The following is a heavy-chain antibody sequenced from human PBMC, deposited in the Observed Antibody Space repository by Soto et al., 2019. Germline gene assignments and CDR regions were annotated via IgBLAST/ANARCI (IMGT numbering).Heavy chain of an antibody. CDR3: ARGGYCSGGSCYSGYYYGMDV. Sequence: GPPVKVSCKASGYTFTSYGISWVRQAPGQGLEWMGWISAYNGNTNYAQKLQGRVTMTTDTSTSTAYMELRSLRSDDTAVYYCARGGYCSGGSCYSGYYYGMDVWGQGTTVTVSS. CDR1: GYTFTSYG. V-gene: IGHV1-18*01. J-gene: IGHJ6*02. D-gene: IGHD2-15*01. CDR2: ISAYNGNT.